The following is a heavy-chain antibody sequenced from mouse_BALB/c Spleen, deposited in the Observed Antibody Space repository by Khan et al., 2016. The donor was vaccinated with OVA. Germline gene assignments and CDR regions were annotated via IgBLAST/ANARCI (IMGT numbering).Heavy chain of an antibody. CDR3: ARNNKAYEGNYYTRDH. Sequence: VQLQQSGPELVRPGNSVKVSCKASGYAFTNYFIEWIKQRPGPGLEWIGVIIPCSGGTNYNENLKGKTPLTADKSSSTAYMQLSSMKSDDAAIYDCARNNKAYEGNYYTRDHWGKGTSVTGSA. D-gene: IGHD2-10*01. J-gene: IGHJ4*01. CDR2: IIPCSGGT. CDR1: GYAFTNYF. V-gene: IGHV1-54*01.